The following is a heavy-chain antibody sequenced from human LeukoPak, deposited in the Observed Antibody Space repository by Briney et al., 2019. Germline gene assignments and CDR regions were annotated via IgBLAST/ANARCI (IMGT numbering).Heavy chain of an antibody. Sequence: PSETLSLTCTVSGDSFSSNDYYWSWLRQPPGTGLEWIGYIYNSGSTNYNPSLKSRVTISSDKSKNQFSLKLSSVTAADTAVYYCARVTAGLERTFDYWGQGTLVTVSS. D-gene: IGHD1-1*01. J-gene: IGHJ4*02. CDR1: GDSFSSNDYY. CDR3: ARVTAGLERTFDY. CDR2: IYNSGST. V-gene: IGHV4-61*08.